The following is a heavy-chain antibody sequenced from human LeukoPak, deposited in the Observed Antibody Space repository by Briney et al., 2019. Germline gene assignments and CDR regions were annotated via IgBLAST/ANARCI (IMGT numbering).Heavy chain of an antibody. D-gene: IGHD2-15*01. Sequence: PGGSLRLSCAASGFTFSSYAMHWVRQAPGKGLEYVSGVSSDGGSPFHVNSVKGRFTISRDNSKDTLYLQMGSLRAEDMAVYYCAREYCSGGRCQYYFDYWGQGTLVIVSS. CDR3: AREYCSGGRCQYYFDY. V-gene: IGHV3-64*01. CDR1: GFTFSSYA. CDR2: VSSDGGSP. J-gene: IGHJ4*02.